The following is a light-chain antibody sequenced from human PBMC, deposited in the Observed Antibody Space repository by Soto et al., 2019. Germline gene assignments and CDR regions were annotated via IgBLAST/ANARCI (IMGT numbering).Light chain of an antibody. J-gene: IGKJ4*01. CDR2: GAS. Sequence: ELVMTQSPATLSVSQGARATLSCRASQSVSTKVGWYQQKPGQAPRLLIYGASTRATGIPARFSAIVSGTECTINLRSLQSEDGAVYYGQQYNNWPLAFGGGTKVDIK. CDR3: QQYNNWPLA. CDR1: QSVSTK. V-gene: IGKV3-15*01.